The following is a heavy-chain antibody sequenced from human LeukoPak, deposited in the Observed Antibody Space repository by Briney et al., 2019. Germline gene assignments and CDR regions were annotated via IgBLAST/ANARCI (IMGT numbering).Heavy chain of an antibody. CDR2: INPNSGGT. CDR1: GYTFTGYY. J-gene: IGHJ6*03. CDR3: AREALYYDSSGPPWGYYYYMDV. V-gene: IGHV1-2*02. Sequence: GASVKVSCKASGYTFTGYYMHWVRQAPGQGLEWMGWINPNSGGTNYAQKFQGRVTMTRDTSISTAYMELSRLRSDDTAVYYCAREALYYDSSGPPWGYYYYMDVWGKGTTVTVSS. D-gene: IGHD3-22*01.